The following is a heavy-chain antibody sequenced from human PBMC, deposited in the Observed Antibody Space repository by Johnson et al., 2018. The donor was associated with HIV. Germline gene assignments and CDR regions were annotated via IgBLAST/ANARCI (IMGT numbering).Heavy chain of an antibody. CDR2: IRYDGSSK. J-gene: IGHJ3*02. D-gene: IGHD3-10*01. Sequence: QVQLVESGGGLVKPGGSLRLSCAASGFIFSDSWMHWVRQAPGKGLEWVAFIRYDGSSKNCAKSVKGRFTISRDNAENSLYLQMNSLRAEDTAVYYCARANYYHNWGQGTMVTVSS. CDR3: ARANYYHN. V-gene: IGHV3-30*02. CDR1: GFIFSDSW.